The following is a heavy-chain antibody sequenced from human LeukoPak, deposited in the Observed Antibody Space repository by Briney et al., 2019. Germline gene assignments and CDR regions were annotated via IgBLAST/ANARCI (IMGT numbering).Heavy chain of an antibody. CDR2: ISSSSSYI. Sequence: KPGGSLRLSCAASGFTFSSYSMNWVRQAPGKGLEWVSSISSSSSYIYYADSVKGRFTISRDNAKNSLYLQMNSLRAEDTAVYYCARGPAAAGPTFFDYWGQGTLVTVSS. CDR3: ARGPAAAGPTFFDY. CDR1: GFTFSSYS. V-gene: IGHV3-21*01. D-gene: IGHD6-13*01. J-gene: IGHJ4*02.